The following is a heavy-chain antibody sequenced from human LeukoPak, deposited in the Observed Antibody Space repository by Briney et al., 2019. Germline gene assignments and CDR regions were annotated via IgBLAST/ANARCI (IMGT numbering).Heavy chain of an antibody. Sequence: ASVKVSCKASGYTFTSYYMHWVRQAPGKGLEWMGIINPSGGSTSYAQNFQGRVTMTRDTSTSTVYMELSSLSSKHTAVYYCARGPILGPASFDYWGQGTLVTVSS. CDR2: INPSGGST. CDR1: GYTFTSYY. V-gene: IGHV1-46*01. CDR3: ARGPILGPASFDY. J-gene: IGHJ4*02. D-gene: IGHD2-2*02.